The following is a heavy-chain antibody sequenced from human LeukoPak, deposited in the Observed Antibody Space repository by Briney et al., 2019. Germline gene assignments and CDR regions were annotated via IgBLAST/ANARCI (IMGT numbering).Heavy chain of an antibody. D-gene: IGHD4-23*01. Sequence: GGSLRLSCAASGFTFRNNYMSWVRQAPGKGLEWVSVIYNNGNTYYADSVKGRFTISRDNSKNTLYLQMNSLRAEDTAVYYCAREYTGGNPFHYWGQGTLVTVSS. V-gene: IGHV3-53*01. CDR1: GFTFRNNY. CDR3: AREYTGGNPFHY. CDR2: IYNNGNT. J-gene: IGHJ4*02.